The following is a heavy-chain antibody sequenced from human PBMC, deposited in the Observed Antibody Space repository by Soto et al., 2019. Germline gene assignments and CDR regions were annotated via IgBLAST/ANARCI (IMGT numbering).Heavy chain of an antibody. J-gene: IGHJ6*04. CDR1: GYTFTSYG. CDR2: ISAYNGNT. Sequence: QVQLVQSGAEVKKPGASVKVSCKASGYTFTSYGISWVRQAPGQGLEWMGWISAYNGNTNYAQKLQGRVTMTTDTSTRTAYLGLRSLRSDDTAVYYCARAGYSRGWYDVVYYYSYVMDAWGKGPTVTAPS. V-gene: IGHV1-18*01. CDR3: ARAGYSRGWYDVVYYYSYVMDA. D-gene: IGHD6-19*01.